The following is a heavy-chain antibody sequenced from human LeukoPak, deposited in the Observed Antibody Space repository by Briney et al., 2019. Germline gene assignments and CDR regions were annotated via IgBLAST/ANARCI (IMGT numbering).Heavy chain of an antibody. Sequence: PGGSLRLSCAASGFTFSSYWMSWVRQAPGKGLEWVANIKQDGSEKYYVDSVKGRFTISRDNAKNSLYLQMTSLRAEDTAVDYCARELIAARFDYWGQGTLVTVSS. V-gene: IGHV3-7*01. CDR1: GFTFSSYW. CDR3: ARELIAARFDY. D-gene: IGHD6-6*01. J-gene: IGHJ4*02. CDR2: IKQDGSEK.